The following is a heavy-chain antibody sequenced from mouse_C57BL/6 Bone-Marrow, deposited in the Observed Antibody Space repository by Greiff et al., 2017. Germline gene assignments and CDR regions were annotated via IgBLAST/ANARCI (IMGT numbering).Heavy chain of an antibody. CDR2: INPNNGGT. V-gene: IGHV1-26*01. CDR3: ARGDYYGSRFDY. Sequence: EVQLQQSGPELVKPGASVKISCKASGYTFTDYYMNWVKQSHGKSLEWIGDINPNNGGTSYNQKFKGKATLTVDKSSSTAYMGLRSLTSEDSAVYYCARGDYYGSRFDYLGQGTTLTVSS. J-gene: IGHJ2*01. CDR1: GYTFTDYY. D-gene: IGHD1-1*01.